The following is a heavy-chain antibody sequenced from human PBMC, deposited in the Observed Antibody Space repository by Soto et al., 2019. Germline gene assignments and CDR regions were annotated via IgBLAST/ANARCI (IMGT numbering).Heavy chain of an antibody. V-gene: IGHV3-53*01. CDR3: TRDGRGLGRLSLFEY. D-gene: IGHD2-21*02. Sequence: PGVSLRLSCAASGFTVNSDYMNWVRQTPGKGLEWVASIYSGETTYYADSVRGRFTISSDKSKNTLYFQLSSLRIEDTAVYYCTRDGRGLGRLSLFEYWGQGVLVTSPQ. CDR1: GFTVNSDY. CDR2: IYSGETT. J-gene: IGHJ4*02.